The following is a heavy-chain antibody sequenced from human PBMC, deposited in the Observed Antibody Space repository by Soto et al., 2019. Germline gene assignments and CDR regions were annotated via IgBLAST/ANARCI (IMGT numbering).Heavy chain of an antibody. Sequence: SETLSLTCSVSGGSISKFYWSWIRKTAGKGLEWMGRVYATGTTDYNPSLRSRVAMSVDISRRTFSLRLTSVTAADTGMYYCVRDGSKTLRDWFDPWGQGKSVTVSS. CDR1: GGSISKFY. CDR2: VYATGTT. J-gene: IGHJ5*02. D-gene: IGHD3-10*01. V-gene: IGHV4-4*07. CDR3: VRDGSKTLRDWFDP.